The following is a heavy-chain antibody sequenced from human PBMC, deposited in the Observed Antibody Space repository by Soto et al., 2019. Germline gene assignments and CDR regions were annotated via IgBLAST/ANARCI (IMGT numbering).Heavy chain of an antibody. Sequence: QVQLVQSGAEVKKPGASVKVSCKASGYTFTSYGISWVRQAPGQGLEWMGWISAYNGNTNYAQKLQGRVTMTTDTATSTAYMELRSLRSDDTAVYYCALSKTDPWWLRSPCVYWGQGTLVTVSS. CDR3: ALSKTDPWWLRSPCVY. D-gene: IGHD5-12*01. J-gene: IGHJ4*02. CDR2: ISAYNGNT. CDR1: GYTFTSYG. V-gene: IGHV1-18*01.